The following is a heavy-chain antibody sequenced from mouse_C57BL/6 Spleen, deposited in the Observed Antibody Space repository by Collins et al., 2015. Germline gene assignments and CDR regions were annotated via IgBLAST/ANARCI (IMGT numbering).Heavy chain of an antibody. CDR2: INSDGSAI. D-gene: IGHD2-1*01. Sequence: EVQLLKTGGGLVQPGGSRGLSCEGSGFTFSGFWMSWVRQTPGKTLEWIGDINSDGSAINYAPSIKDRFTIFRDNDKSTLYLQMSNVRSEDTATYFCMRYGNYWYFDVWGAGTTVTVSS. J-gene: IGHJ1*01. V-gene: IGHV11-2*02. CDR1: GFTFSGFW. CDR3: MRYGNYWYFDV.